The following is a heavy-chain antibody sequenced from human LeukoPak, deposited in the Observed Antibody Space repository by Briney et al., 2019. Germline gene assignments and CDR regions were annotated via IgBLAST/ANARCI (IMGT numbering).Heavy chain of an antibody. CDR2: ISRTSTYI. CDR3: ARDFVNSGYYFDY. D-gene: IGHD3-22*01. V-gene: IGHV3-21*01. J-gene: IGHJ4*02. CDR1: GFSFSGNS. Sequence: KAGGSLRLSCVGSGFSFSGNSMNWVRQAPGEGLEWVSGISRTSTYIYYADSVQGRFTISRDNAKNSLYLQMDSLRAEDTAVYYCARDFVNSGYYFDYWGQGTQVTVSS.